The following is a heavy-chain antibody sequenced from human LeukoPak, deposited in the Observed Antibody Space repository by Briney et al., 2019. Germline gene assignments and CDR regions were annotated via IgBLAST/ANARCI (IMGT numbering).Heavy chain of an antibody. CDR3: AKAESISVSTFDP. Sequence: PGGSLRLSCAASGFTFSSNWMHWVRQAPGKGLVWVSRINEDGSTTNYADSVKGRSTIFRDNAKNTLYLQMNSLRAEDTAVYYCAKAESISVSTFDPWGQGTLVTVSS. J-gene: IGHJ5*02. CDR1: GFTFSSNW. V-gene: IGHV3-74*01. CDR2: INEDGSTT.